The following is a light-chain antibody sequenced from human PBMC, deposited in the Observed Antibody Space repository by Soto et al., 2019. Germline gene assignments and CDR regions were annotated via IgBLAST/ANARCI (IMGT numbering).Light chain of an antibody. CDR2: DVS. CDR3: CSYVGSYTFV. Sequence: QSALTQPRSVSGSPGQSVTISCTGTSSDVGGYSYVSWYQQHPGKAPKVMIYDVSKRPSGVPDRFSGSKSGNTASLTISGIQADDEAAYYCCSYVGSYTFVLGSGTKVTVL. CDR1: SSDVGGYSY. V-gene: IGLV2-11*01. J-gene: IGLJ1*01.